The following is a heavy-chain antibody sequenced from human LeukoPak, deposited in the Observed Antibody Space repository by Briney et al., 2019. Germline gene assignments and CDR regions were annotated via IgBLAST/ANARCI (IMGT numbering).Heavy chain of an antibody. CDR3: ARGPSDGYGGNSDY. V-gene: IGHV4-59*01. J-gene: IGHJ4*02. CDR1: GGSISSYY. D-gene: IGHD4-23*01. CDR2: IYYSGST. Sequence: SETLSPTCTVSGGSISSYYWSRIRQPPGKGLEWIGYIYYSGSTNYNPSLKSRVTISVDTSKNQFSLKLSSVTAADTAVYYCARGPSDGYGGNSDYWGQGTLVTVSS.